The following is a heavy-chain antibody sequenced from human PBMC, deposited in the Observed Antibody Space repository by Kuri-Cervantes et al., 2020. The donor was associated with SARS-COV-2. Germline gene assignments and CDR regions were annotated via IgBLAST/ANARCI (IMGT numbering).Heavy chain of an antibody. CDR1: GFTFSSCD. V-gene: IGHV3-13*01. CDR2: IGAAGDT. CDR3: AKDGEDIVVVPAAMSEPPHYYGMDV. J-gene: IGHJ6*02. D-gene: IGHD2-2*01. Sequence: GGSLRLSCAASGFTFSSCDMHWVRQATGKGLEWVSAIGAAGDTYYPGSVKGRFTISRDNSKNTLYLQMNSLRAEDTAVYYCAKDGEDIVVVPAAMSEPPHYYGMDVWGQGTTVTDSS.